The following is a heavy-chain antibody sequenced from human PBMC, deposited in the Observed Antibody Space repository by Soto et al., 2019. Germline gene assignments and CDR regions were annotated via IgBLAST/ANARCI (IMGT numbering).Heavy chain of an antibody. CDR3: AKDYPIVVVPAASHYYMDV. CDR2: ISGSGGST. D-gene: IGHD2-2*01. J-gene: IGHJ6*03. V-gene: IGHV3-23*01. CDR1: GFTFSSYA. Sequence: HPGGSLRLSCAASGFTFSSYAMSWVRQAPGKGLEWVSAISGSGGSTYYADSVKGRFTISRDNSKNTLYLQMNSLRAEDTAVYYCAKDYPIVVVPAASHYYMDVWGKGTTVTGSS.